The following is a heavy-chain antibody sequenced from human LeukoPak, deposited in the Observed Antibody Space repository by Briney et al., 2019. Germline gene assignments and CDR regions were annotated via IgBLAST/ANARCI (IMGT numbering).Heavy chain of an antibody. Sequence: GGSLRLSCAASGFTFSSFSMNWVRQAPGQGLEWVSSISSSTSYMYYVDSVKGRFTISRDNAKNSLYLQMNGLRAEDTGIYYCARDTDAFDIWGRGTMVTVSS. V-gene: IGHV3-21*01. J-gene: IGHJ3*02. CDR1: GFTFSSFS. CDR3: ARDTDAFDI. CDR2: ISSSTSYM.